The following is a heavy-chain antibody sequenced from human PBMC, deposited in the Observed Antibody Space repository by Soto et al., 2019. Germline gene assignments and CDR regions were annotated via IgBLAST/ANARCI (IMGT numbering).Heavy chain of an antibody. D-gene: IGHD2-21*02. CDR1: GFSLSTSGVG. Sequence: SGPTLVNPTQTLTLTCTFSGFSLSTSGVGVGWISQPPGKAQEWLAHIFSNDEKSYSTSLKSRLTISKDTSKSQVFLTMTNMDPVDTATYYCARDHIVVVTAIGSYNWFDPWGQGTLVTVSS. CDR3: ARDHIVVVTAIGSYNWFDP. CDR2: IFSNDEK. V-gene: IGHV2-26*01. J-gene: IGHJ5*02.